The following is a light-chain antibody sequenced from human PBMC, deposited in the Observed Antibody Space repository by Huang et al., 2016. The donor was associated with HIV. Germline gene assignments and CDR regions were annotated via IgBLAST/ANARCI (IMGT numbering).Light chain of an antibody. Sequence: DVVLTQSPLSLPVTLGQPASISCRSTQSLVYRDGNTYLTWFHQRPGQSPRRLIYKVSNRDSGVPDRFSGSGSGADFTLQISRVEAEDVGVYFCMQGTHWPLTFGQGTRLEI. CDR3: MQGTHWPLT. CDR2: KVS. J-gene: IGKJ5*01. V-gene: IGKV2-30*01. CDR1: QSLVYRDGNTY.